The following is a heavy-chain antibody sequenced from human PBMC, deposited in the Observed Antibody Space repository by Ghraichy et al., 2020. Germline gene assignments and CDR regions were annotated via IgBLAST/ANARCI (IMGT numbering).Heavy chain of an antibody. J-gene: IGHJ6*02. Sequence: ASVKVSCKASGYTFTSYAMHWVRQAPGQRLEWMGWINAGNGNTKYSQKFQGRVTITRDTSASTAYMELSSLRSEDTAVYYCARGGLHRGWIQLWKNYYYYGMDVWGQGTTVTVSS. CDR3: ARGGLHRGWIQLWKNYYYYGMDV. CDR1: GYTFTSYA. D-gene: IGHD5-18*01. V-gene: IGHV1-3*01. CDR2: INAGNGNT.